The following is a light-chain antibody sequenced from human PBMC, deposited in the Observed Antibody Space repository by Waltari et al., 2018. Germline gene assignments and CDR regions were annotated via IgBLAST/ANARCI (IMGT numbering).Light chain of an antibody. V-gene: IGLV3-10*01. J-gene: IGLJ3*02. Sequence: SYELTQPPSVPVSPGQTSRITCSGDAFPKKYAYWYQQKSGQAPVLVIYEDIKRPSGIPERCSGSSSGTTATLTISGAHVEDEADYYCYSTDSSGHDRVFGGGTKLTVL. CDR2: EDI. CDR1: AFPKKY. CDR3: YSTDSSGHDRV.